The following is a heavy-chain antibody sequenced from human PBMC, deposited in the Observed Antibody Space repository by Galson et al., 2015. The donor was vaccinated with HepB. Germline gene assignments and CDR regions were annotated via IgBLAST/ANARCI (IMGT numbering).Heavy chain of an antibody. Sequence: SLRLSCAASGFTVSSNYMSWVRQAPGKGLEWVSVIYSGGSTYYAESVKGRFTISRDNSKNTLYLQMNSLRAEDTAVYYCARVGWWELLVFDYWGQGALVTVSS. CDR3: ARVGWWELLVFDY. D-gene: IGHD1-26*01. J-gene: IGHJ4*02. CDR2: IYSGGST. CDR1: GFTVSSNY. V-gene: IGHV3-66*01.